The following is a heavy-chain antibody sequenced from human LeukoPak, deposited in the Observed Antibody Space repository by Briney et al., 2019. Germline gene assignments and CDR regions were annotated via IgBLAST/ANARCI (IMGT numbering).Heavy chain of an antibody. D-gene: IGHD3-22*01. CDR1: GYSFTSYW. J-gene: IGHJ4*02. Sequence: GESLKISCKGSGYSFTSYWIGWVRQMPGKGLEWMGIIYPGDSDTRYSPSFQGQVTISADESISTAYLQWSSLKASDTAMYYCVRQGYYYDSSAYYSIDYWGQGTLVTVSS. CDR2: IYPGDSDT. V-gene: IGHV5-51*01. CDR3: VRQGYYYDSSAYYSIDY.